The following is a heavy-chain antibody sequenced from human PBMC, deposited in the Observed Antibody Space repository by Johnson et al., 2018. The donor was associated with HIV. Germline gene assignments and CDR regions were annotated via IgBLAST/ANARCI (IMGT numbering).Heavy chain of an antibody. D-gene: IGHD3-22*01. V-gene: IGHV3-15*01. J-gene: IGHJ3*01. CDR3: ARGSRYTYDYDDVHLLQAFDV. CDR1: GFSFTNAW. CDR2: IKSKAAGGTI. Sequence: VPPVEPGGGAVKPGESLKISCEASGFSFTNAWMNWVRQGPGKGLEWVGRIKSKAAGGTIDYAAPVKGRFTISSDASEHTLYLQMTSLRAEDTAVYYCARGSRYTYDYDDVHLLQAFDVWGQGTMVTVSS.